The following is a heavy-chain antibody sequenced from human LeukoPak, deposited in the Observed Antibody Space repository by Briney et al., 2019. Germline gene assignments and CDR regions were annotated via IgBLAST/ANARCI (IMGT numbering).Heavy chain of an antibody. CDR2: IYHSGST. J-gene: IGHJ6*02. Sequence: PSETLSLTCTVSGYSISSGYYWGWIRQPPGKGLEWIGSIYHSGSTYYNPSLKSRVTISVDTSKNQFSLKLSSVTAADTAVYYCARDSAITVTTGYYGMDVWGQGTTVTVSS. CDR3: ARDSAITVTTGYYGMDV. D-gene: IGHD4-17*01. CDR1: GYSISSGYY. V-gene: IGHV4-38-2*02.